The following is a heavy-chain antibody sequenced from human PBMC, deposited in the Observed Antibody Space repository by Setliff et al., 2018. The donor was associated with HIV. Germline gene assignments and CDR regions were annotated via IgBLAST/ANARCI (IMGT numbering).Heavy chain of an antibody. V-gene: IGHV2-5*02. CDR2: IYWDDDK. CDR1: GFSLSTSGVG. J-gene: IGHJ3*02. Sequence: ESGPTLVNPTQTLTLTCTFSGFSLSTSGVGVGWIRQPPGKALEWLALIYWDDDKRYSPSLKSRLTITKDTSKNQVVLTMTNMDPVDTATYYCAGLLWFGESPPGAFGIWGQGTMVTVSS. D-gene: IGHD3-10*01. CDR3: AGLLWFGESPPGAFGI.